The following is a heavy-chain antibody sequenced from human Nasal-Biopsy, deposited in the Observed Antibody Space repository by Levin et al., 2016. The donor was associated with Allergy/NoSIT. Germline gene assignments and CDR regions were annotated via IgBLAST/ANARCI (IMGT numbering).Heavy chain of an antibody. D-gene: IGHD6-25*01. V-gene: IGHV1-18*01. Sequence: ASVKVSCKASGYTFTSYGITWVRQAPGHGLEWMGWVSVNNGDTSSGRLTMTTDTSTSTAYMELSSLRSDDTAVYYCARDKGGEFDHWGQGTLVTVSS. CDR2: VSVNNGDT. J-gene: IGHJ4*02. CDR3: ARDKGGEFDH. CDR1: GYTFTSYG.